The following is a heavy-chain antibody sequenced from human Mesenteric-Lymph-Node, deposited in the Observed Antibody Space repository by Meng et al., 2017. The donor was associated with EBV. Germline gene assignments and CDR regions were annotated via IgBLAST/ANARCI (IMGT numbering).Heavy chain of an antibody. CDR1: GGTFSNFA. J-gene: IGHJ4*02. CDR2: ILPIFDTA. CDR3: AREGIYYYDSRGFDY. V-gene: IGHV1-69*01. Sequence: QVQLVQSGAEVKKPGSSGKVSCTASGGTFSNFAISWVRQAPGQGLQWMGGILPIFDTANYAQEFQGRVTITADESTSTAYMELSSLRSDDTAVYYCAREGIYYYDSRGFDYWGQGTLVTVSS. D-gene: IGHD3-22*01.